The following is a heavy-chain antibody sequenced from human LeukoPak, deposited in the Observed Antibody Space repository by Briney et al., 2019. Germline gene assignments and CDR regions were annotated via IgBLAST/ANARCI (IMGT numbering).Heavy chain of an antibody. CDR2: FIPILGTA. D-gene: IGHD3-3*01. CDR3: AGIPVFGVVLHQEPV. J-gene: IGHJ6*04. V-gene: IGHV1-69*10. CDR1: GGTFSDYA. Sequence: SVKVSCKASGGTFSDYALNWVRQAPGQGLEWMGGFIPILGTANSTQKFQGRVTITADISTNTVYMELRSLRSEDTAVYFCAGIPVFGVVLHQEPVWGKGTTVTVSS.